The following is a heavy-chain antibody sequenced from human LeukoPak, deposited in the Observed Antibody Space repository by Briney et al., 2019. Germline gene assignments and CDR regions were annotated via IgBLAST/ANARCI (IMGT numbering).Heavy chain of an antibody. CDR1: GGSISSYY. D-gene: IGHD4-11*01. V-gene: IGHV4-59*12. J-gene: IGHJ6*04. Sequence: SETLSLTCTVSGGSISSYYWSWIRQPPGKGLEWIGYIYYSGSTNYNPSLKSRVTISVDTSKNQFSLKLSSVTAADTAVYYCARDRPQTTRPLSLWGKGTTVTVSS. CDR3: ARDRPQTTRPLSL. CDR2: IYYSGST.